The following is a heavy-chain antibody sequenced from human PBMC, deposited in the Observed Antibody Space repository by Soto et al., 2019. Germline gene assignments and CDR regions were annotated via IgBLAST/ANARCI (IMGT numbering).Heavy chain of an antibody. CDR3: ARVRYDFWSGYYKVPADYYYMDV. V-gene: IGHV3-48*01. J-gene: IGHJ6*03. CDR2: ISSSSSTI. D-gene: IGHD3-3*01. CDR1: GFTFSSYS. Sequence: GGSLRLSCAASGFTFSSYSMNWVRQAPGKGLEWVSYISSSSSTIYYADSVKGRFTISRDNAKNSLYLQMNSLRAEDTAVDYCARVRYDFWSGYYKVPADYYYMDVWGKGTTVTVSS.